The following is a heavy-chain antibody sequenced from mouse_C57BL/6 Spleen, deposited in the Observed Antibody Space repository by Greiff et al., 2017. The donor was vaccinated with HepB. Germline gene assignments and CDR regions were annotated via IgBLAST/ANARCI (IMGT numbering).Heavy chain of an antibody. D-gene: IGHD1-1*01. V-gene: IGHV2-2*01. CDR1: GFSLTSYG. CDR3: ARKGYYGSSYDDYAMDY. J-gene: IGHJ4*01. Sequence: QVQLKESGPGLVQPSQSLSITCTVSGFSLTSYGVHWVRQSPGKGLEWLGVIWSGGSTDYNAAFISRLSISKDNSKSQVFFKMNSLQADDTAIYYCARKGYYGSSYDDYAMDYWGQGTSVTVSS. CDR2: IWSGGST.